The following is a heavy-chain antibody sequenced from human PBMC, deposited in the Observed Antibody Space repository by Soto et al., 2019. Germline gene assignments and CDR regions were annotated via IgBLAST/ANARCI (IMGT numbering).Heavy chain of an antibody. J-gene: IGHJ2*01. V-gene: IGHV1-3*01. CDR3: ARGGSLYWYFDL. CDR2: INAGNGNT. D-gene: IGHD1-26*01. CDR1: GYTFTNYA. Sequence: ASVKVSCKASGYTFTNYAMHWVRQAPGQRLEWMGWINAGNGNTKYSQKFQGRVTITRDTSASTAYMELSSLSSEDTAVYYCARGGSLYWYFDLWGRGTLVTVSS.